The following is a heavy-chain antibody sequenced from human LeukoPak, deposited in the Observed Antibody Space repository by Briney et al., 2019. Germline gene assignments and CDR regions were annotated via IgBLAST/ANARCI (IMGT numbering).Heavy chain of an antibody. V-gene: IGHV1-24*01. Sequence: GASVKVSCKVSGYTLTELSMHWVRQAPGKGLEWMGGFDPEDGETIYAQKFQGRVTMTEGTSTDTAYMELSSLRSEDTAVYYCATAQYCSSTSCGYFQHWGQGTLVTVSS. D-gene: IGHD2-2*01. CDR1: GYTLTELS. CDR3: ATAQYCSSTSCGYFQH. CDR2: FDPEDGET. J-gene: IGHJ1*01.